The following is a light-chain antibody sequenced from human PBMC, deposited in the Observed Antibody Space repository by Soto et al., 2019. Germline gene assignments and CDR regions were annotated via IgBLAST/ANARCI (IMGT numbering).Light chain of an antibody. CDR1: NIGSYN. J-gene: IGLJ1*01. CDR3: QVWDTTSDHFF. CDR2: DDR. V-gene: IGLV3-21*02. Sequence: SYELSQPPSVSVAPGQTARITRGGNNIGSYNVHWYQQKPGLAPVLVVYDDRDRPSGIPERFSGSNPGNTAALTISRVEAGDEADYYCQVWDTTSDHFFFGTGTKVTVL.